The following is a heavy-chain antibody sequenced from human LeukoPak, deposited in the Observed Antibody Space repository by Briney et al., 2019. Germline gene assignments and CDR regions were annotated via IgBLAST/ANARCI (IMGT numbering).Heavy chain of an antibody. CDR3: AKLGGAFDI. J-gene: IGHJ3*02. D-gene: IGHD3-16*01. CDR2: ITWSSGIK. CDR1: GFTFDDYA. Sequence: LRLSCAASGFTFDDYAMHWVRQAPGKGLEWVSYITWSSGIKGYADSVKGRFTISRDNAKNSLILQMNSLRVEDTAMYYCAKLGGAFDIWGQGTMVIVSS. V-gene: IGHV3-9*01.